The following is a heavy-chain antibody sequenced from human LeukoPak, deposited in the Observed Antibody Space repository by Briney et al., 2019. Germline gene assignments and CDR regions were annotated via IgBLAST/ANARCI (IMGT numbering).Heavy chain of an antibody. Sequence: ASVKVSCKASGYTFTSYYMHWVRQAPGRGLESMGRIIPILGIANYAQKFQGRVTITADKSTSTAYMELSSLRSEDTAVYYCARGRPYCSGGSCYPDWGQGTLVTVSS. CDR2: IIPILGIA. CDR1: GYTFTSYY. J-gene: IGHJ4*02. CDR3: ARGRPYCSGGSCYPD. V-gene: IGHV1-69*04. D-gene: IGHD2-15*01.